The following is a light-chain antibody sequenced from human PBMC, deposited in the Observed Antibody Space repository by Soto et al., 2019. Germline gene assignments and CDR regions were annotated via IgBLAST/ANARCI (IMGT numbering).Light chain of an antibody. CDR1: SSDVGGYKY. J-gene: IGLJ2*01. CDR2: DVS. Sequence: QSALTQPRSVSGSPGQSVIISCTGTSSDVGGYKYVSWYQQHPGKVPKLMMFDVSERPSGVPDRFSGSKSGNTASLSISGLQAEDEADYYCCAYAGSYTVLFGGGTKLTVL. CDR3: CAYAGSYTVL. V-gene: IGLV2-11*01.